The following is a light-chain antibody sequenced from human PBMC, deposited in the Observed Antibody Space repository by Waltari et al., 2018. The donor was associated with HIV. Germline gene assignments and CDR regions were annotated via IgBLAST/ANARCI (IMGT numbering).Light chain of an antibody. V-gene: IGKV3-15*01. CDR2: GTS. CDR1: QTIASN. CDR3: LQYNNWPPWT. J-gene: IGKJ1*01. Sequence: IVMTQSPATLSVYPVERATLSCRASQTIASNLAWYQQKPGQAPRLLIYGTSTRATGIPARFSGLGSGTEFTLTISSLQSEDFAVYYCLQYNNWPPWTFGQGTKVEIK.